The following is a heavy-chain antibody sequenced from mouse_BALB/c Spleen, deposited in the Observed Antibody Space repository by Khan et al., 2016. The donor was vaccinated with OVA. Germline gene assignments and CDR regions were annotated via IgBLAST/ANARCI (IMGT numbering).Heavy chain of an antibody. J-gene: IGHJ2*01. V-gene: IGHV5-6*01. CDR2: IRSGGSYT. Sequence: EVQLVESGGDLVKPGGSLKLSCAASGFTFSSYGMSWIRQTPDKRLEWVATIRSGGSYTYYPDSVKGRFTISRDNARNTLYLQMSSLKSEDTAMYYCARSKYGYDYWGQGTTLTVSS. CDR1: GFTFSSYG. D-gene: IGHD2-2*01. CDR3: ARSKYGYDY.